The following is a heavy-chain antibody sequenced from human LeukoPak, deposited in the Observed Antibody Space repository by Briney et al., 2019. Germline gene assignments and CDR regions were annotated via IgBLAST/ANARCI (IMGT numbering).Heavy chain of an antibody. V-gene: IGHV4-59*08. D-gene: IGHD1-26*01. J-gene: IGHJ4*02. CDR3: ASLGGTYDY. Sequence: NSSETLSLTCTVSGGSISSYYWSWVRQPPGKGLEWIGYISDSGSTNYNPSLKSRVTISRDTSKSQVSLKMRFVTAADTAVYFCASLGGTYDYWGQGTLVTVSS. CDR2: ISDSGST. CDR1: GGSISSYY.